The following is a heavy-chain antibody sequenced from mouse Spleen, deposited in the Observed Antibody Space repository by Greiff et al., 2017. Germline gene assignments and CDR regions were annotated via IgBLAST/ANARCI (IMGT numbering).Heavy chain of an antibody. V-gene: IGHV5-17*01. Sequence: EVKLMESGGGLVKPGGSLKLSCAASGFTFSDYGMHWVRQAPEKGLEWVAYISSGSSTIYYADTVKGRFTISRDNAKNTLFLQMTSLRSEDTAMYYCARWAVYYAMDYWGQGTSVTVSS. CDR1: GFTFSDYG. J-gene: IGHJ4*01. CDR3: ARWAVYYAMDY. CDR2: ISSGSSTI.